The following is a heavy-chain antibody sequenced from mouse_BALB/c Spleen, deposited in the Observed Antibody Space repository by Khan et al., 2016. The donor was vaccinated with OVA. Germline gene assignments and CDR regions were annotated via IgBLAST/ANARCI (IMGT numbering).Heavy chain of an antibody. J-gene: IGHJ4*01. Sequence: QVQLKESGPGLVAPSQSLSITCSVSGFSLTDYGVSWIRQPPGKGLEWLGLIWGGGSTYYNSVLTYRVRISKDNSKSPVFLKMNSLQTDDTAMYYCAKLLWSHYYAMDYWGQGTSVTVSS. V-gene: IGHV2-6-5*01. CDR2: IWGGGST. CDR1: GFSLTDYG. D-gene: IGHD1-1*02. CDR3: AKLLWSHYYAMDY.